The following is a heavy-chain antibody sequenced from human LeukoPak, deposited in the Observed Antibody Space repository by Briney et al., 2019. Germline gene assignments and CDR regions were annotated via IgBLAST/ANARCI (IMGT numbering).Heavy chain of an antibody. V-gene: IGHV3-30*18. CDR2: ISYDGSNK. CDR3: AKAPRYYYYMDV. J-gene: IGHJ6*03. Sequence: HPGGSLRLSCAASGFTFSSYGMHWVRQAPGKGLEWVAVISYDGSNKYYADSVKGRFTISRDNSKNTLYLQMNSLRAEDTAVYYCAKAPRYYYYMDVWGKGTTVTVSS. CDR1: GFTFSSYG.